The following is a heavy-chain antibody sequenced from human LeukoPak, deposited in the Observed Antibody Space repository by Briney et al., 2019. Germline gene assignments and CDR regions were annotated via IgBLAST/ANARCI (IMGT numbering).Heavy chain of an antibody. J-gene: IGHJ4*02. Sequence: PSETLSLTCAVYGGSFSGYYWSWIRQPPGKGLEWIGEINHSGSTNYNPSLKSRVTISVDKSKNQFSLKLSSVTAADTAVYYCARRNKQQLVEFDYWGQGTLVTVSS. CDR3: ARRNKQQLVEFDY. CDR2: INHSGST. D-gene: IGHD6-13*01. V-gene: IGHV4-34*01. CDR1: GGSFSGYY.